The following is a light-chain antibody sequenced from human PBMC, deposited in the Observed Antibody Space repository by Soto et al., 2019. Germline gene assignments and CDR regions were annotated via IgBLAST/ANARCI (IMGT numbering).Light chain of an antibody. J-gene: IGLJ2*01. Sequence: QSALTQPASVSGSPGQSITISCTGTSSDVGSYNLVSWYQQHPGKAPKLMIYEGSKRPSGVSNRFSGSKSGNTASLTISGLQAEDAADYYCCSYAGSSTPLVFGGGTKLTVL. V-gene: IGLV2-23*01. CDR2: EGS. CDR1: SSDVGSYNL. CDR3: CSYAGSSTPLV.